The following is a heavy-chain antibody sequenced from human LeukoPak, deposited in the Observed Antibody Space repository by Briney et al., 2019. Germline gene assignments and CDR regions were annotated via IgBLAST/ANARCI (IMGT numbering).Heavy chain of an antibody. V-gene: IGHV3-21*01. CDR1: GFTFSTYT. Sequence: GGSLRLSCAASGFTFSTYTMNWVRQAPGKGLEWVASIRSSSSYIQYADSVKGRFTISRDNAKNSLFLQMNSLGAEDTAVYYCARGDGYDFFDYWGQGTLVSVSS. CDR3: ARGDGYDFFDY. J-gene: IGHJ4*02. D-gene: IGHD5-24*01. CDR2: IRSSSSYI.